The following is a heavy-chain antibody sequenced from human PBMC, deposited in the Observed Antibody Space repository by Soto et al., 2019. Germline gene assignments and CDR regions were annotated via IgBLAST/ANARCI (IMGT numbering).Heavy chain of an antibody. CDR3: ARVLDFCSSTSCYKYYFDY. J-gene: IGHJ4*02. CDR2: INAGNGNT. CDR1: GYTFTSYA. Sequence: ASVKVSCKASGYTFTSYAMHWVRQAPGQRLEWMGWINAGNGNTKYSQKFQGRVTITRDTSASTAYMELSSLRSEDTAVYYCARVLDFCSSTSCYKYYFDYWGQGTLVTVSS. D-gene: IGHD2-2*02. V-gene: IGHV1-3*01.